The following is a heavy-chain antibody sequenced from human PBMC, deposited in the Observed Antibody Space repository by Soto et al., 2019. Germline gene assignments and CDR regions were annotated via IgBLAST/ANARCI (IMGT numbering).Heavy chain of an antibody. CDR1: GYTFRSYD. CDR3: ARAYGAGSLDF. J-gene: IGHJ4*02. Sequence: QVQLVQSGAEVKKPGASVKVSCTGSGYTFRSYDIHWVRQATGQGLEWMGWVNPNTGNTGYAQKFQGRVTMTRDMSKSSAYMEVNSLTSEDTAIYYCARAYGAGSLDFWGQGTRVSVSS. D-gene: IGHD3-10*01. CDR2: VNPNTGNT. V-gene: IGHV1-8*01.